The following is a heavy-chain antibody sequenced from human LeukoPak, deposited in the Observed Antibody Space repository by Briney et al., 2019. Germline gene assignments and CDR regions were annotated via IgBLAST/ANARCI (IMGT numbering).Heavy chain of an antibody. CDR3: AKDRQVGTVDY. CDR2: IWYDGSKK. CDR1: GLTFSGSG. D-gene: IGHD1-26*01. V-gene: IGHV3-33*06. J-gene: IGHJ4*02. Sequence: GGSLRLSCVVSGLTFSGSGFHWVRQAPGKGLEWVAIIWYDGSKKYYADSVKGRSTISKDYSKDTVYLQMNSLRAEDTAVYYCAKDRQVGTVDYWGQGTLVTVS.